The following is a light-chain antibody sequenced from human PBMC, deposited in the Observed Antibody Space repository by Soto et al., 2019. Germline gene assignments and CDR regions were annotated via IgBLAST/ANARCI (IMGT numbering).Light chain of an antibody. J-gene: IGKJ5*01. CDR2: AAS. Sequence: DIQLTQSPSSLSASAGDAGTITCRASQSISSYLNWYQQKPGKAPKLLIYAASSLQSGVPSRFSGSGSGTDFTLTISSLQPEDFATYYCQQSYSTSITFGQGTQLEIK. V-gene: IGKV1-39*01. CDR3: QQSYSTSIT. CDR1: QSISSY.